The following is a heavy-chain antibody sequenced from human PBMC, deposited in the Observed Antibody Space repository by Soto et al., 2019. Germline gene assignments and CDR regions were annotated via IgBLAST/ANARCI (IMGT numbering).Heavy chain of an antibody. D-gene: IGHD2-2*01. CDR2: INSDGGST. CDR3: SKGDCSRSSCQYFFDY. Sequence: GGPLRLSCAASGFTFSSYWMHWVRQAPGKGLVWVSRINSDGGSTTYADYVKGQFTISRDNAKNTLYLKMNSLRVEGTAVYYWSKGDCSRSSCQYFFDYWGQGTLVTVSS. J-gene: IGHJ4*02. CDR1: GFTFSSYW. V-gene: IGHV3-74*01.